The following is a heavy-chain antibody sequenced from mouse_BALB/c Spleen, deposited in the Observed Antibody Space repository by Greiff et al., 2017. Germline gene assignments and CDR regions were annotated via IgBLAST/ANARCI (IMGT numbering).Heavy chain of an antibody. Sequence: QVQLQQPGAELVKPGASVKMSCKASGYTFTSYNMHWVKQTPGQGLEWIGAIYPGNGDTSYNQKFKGKATLTADKSSSTAYMQLSSLTSEDSAVYYCARCYYGSSYCYAMDYGGQGTSVTVSS. CDR3: ARCYYGSSYCYAMDY. V-gene: IGHV1-12*01. CDR1: GYTFTSYN. J-gene: IGHJ4*01. D-gene: IGHD1-1*01. CDR2: IYPGNGDT.